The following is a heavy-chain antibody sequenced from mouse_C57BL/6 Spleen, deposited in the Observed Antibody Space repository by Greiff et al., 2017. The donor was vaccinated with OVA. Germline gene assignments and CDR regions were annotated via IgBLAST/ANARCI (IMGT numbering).Heavy chain of an antibody. D-gene: IGHD4-1*01. Sequence: EVQLQESGPGLVKPSQSLSFTCSVTGYSITSGYYWNWIRQFPGNKLEWMGYISYDGSNNYNPSLKNRISITRDTSKNQFFLKLNSVTTEDTATYYCARRGWDVDAMDYWGQGTSVTVSS. V-gene: IGHV3-6*01. J-gene: IGHJ4*01. CDR1: GYSITSGYY. CDR3: ARRGWDVDAMDY. CDR2: ISYDGSN.